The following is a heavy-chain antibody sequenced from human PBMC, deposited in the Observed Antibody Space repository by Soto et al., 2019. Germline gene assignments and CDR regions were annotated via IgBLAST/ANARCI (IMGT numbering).Heavy chain of an antibody. V-gene: IGHV4-30-4*01. CDR2: IYKSATT. CDR3: ARGRYCLTGRCFPNWFES. Sequence: SETLSLTCSVSGDSISNLDYFWAWIRQPPGQALEYIGYIYKSATTYYNPSFERRVAISVGTSQGQFSLNVTSVTAADTAVYFCARGRYCLTGRCFPNWFESWGQGALVTVSS. J-gene: IGHJ5*01. D-gene: IGHD7-27*01. CDR1: GDSISNLDYF.